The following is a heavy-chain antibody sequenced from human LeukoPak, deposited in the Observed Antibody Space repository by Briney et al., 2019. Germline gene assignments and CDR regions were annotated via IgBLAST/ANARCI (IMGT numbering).Heavy chain of an antibody. CDR3: ATSFLSIAPPATDY. Sequence: GGSLRLSCAASGFTFSSYSMNWVRQAPGKGLEWVSSISSSSSYIYYADSVKGRFTISRDNAKNSLYPQMTSLRAEDRAGFYCATSFLSIAPPATDYWGQETLVTVSS. CDR1: GFTFSSYS. V-gene: IGHV3-21*01. D-gene: IGHD2-2*01. CDR2: ISSSSSYI. J-gene: IGHJ4*02.